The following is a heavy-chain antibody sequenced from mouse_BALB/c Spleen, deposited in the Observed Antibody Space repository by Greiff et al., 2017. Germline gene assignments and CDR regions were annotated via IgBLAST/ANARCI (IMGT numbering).Heavy chain of an antibody. CDR1: GFTFSSYA. D-gene: IGHD1-2*01. CDR2: ISSGGST. Sequence: EVQRVESGGGLVKPGGSLKLSCAASGFTFSSYAMSWVRQTPEKRLEWVASISSGGSTYYPDSVKGRFTISRDNARNILYLQMSSLRSEDTAMYYCARGPGSRDWYFDVWGAGTTVTVSS. V-gene: IGHV5-6-5*01. J-gene: IGHJ1*01. CDR3: ARGPGSRDWYFDV.